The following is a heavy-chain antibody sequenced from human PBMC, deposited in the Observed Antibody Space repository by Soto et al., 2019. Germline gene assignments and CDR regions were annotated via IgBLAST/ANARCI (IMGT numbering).Heavy chain of an antibody. CDR3: ARDPVSGSYTPEYFQH. J-gene: IGHJ1*01. Sequence: ASVKVSCKASGATLDTFINYGITWVRQAPGQGLEWMGWISAYNGNTNYAQKLQGRVTMTTDTSTSTAYMELRSLRSDDTAVYYCARDPVSGSYTPEYFQHWG. V-gene: IGHV1-18*01. D-gene: IGHD1-26*01. CDR1: GATLDTFINYG. CDR2: ISAYNGNT.